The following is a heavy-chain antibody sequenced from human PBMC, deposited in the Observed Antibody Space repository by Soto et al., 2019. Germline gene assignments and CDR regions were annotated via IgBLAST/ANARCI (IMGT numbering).Heavy chain of an antibody. CDR2: ISSSAYT. D-gene: IGHD6-6*01. Sequence: GGSLRLSCAASGFPFSYYYMSWIRQSPGEGLEWISYISSSAYTIYADSVKGRFTISRDNAKNSLYLQMSSLRAEDTAVYYCARASSIAASFDYWGQGTLVTVSS. V-gene: IGHV3-11*05. J-gene: IGHJ4*02. CDR1: GFPFSYYY. CDR3: ARASSIAASFDY.